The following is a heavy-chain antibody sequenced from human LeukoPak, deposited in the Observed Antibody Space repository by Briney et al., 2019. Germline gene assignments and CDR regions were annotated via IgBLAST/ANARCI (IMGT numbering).Heavy chain of an antibody. V-gene: IGHV1-69*05. CDR3: ASPPYCSSTSCYTDEYFQH. CDR2: IIPIFGTA. CDR1: GGTFSSYA. Sequence: SVKVSCKASGGTFSSYAISWVRQAPGQGLEWMGGIIPIFGTANYAQKFQGRVTITTDESTSTAYMELSSLRSEDTAVYYCASPPYCSSTSCYTDEYFQHWGQGTLVTVSS. J-gene: IGHJ1*01. D-gene: IGHD2-2*02.